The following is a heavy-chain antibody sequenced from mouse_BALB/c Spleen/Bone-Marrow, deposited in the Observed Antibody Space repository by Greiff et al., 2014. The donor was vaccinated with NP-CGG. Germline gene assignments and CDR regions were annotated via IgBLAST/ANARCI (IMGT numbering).Heavy chain of an antibody. CDR1: GFTFSDYG. J-gene: IGHJ4*01. CDR2: ISNLAYSI. Sequence: EVKLVESGGGLVQPGGSRKLSCAASGFTFSDYGMPWVRQAPGQGPEWVAFISNLAYSIYYADTVTGRFTISRENAKNTLYLEMNRRRSEDITMYYCIREGGAMDYGGQGTSVTVSS. V-gene: IGHV5-15*02. CDR3: IREGGAMDY.